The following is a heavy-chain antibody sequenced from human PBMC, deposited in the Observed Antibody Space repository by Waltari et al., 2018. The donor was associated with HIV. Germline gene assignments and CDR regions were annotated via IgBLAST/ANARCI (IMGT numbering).Heavy chain of an antibody. CDR2: ISSSSSYI. V-gene: IGHV3-21*01. CDR1: GFTFSSYS. Sequence: EVQLVESGGGLVKPGGSLRLSCAASGFTFSSYSMYWVRQAPGKGLEWVSSISSSSSYIYYADSVKGRFTISRDNAKNSLYLQMNSLRAEDTAVYYCARDTSFWSSPDLDAFDIWGQGTMVTVFS. J-gene: IGHJ3*02. D-gene: IGHD3-3*01. CDR3: ARDTSFWSSPDLDAFDI.